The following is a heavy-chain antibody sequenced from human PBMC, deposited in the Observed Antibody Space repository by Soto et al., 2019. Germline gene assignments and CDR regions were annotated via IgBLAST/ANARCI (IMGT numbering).Heavy chain of an antibody. CDR3: ARRCSSTWCLDL. V-gene: IGHV1-18*01. D-gene: IGHD2-2*01. J-gene: IGHJ2*01. CDR1: GYTFTSYG. CDR2: ISGYNGNT. Sequence: QVQLVQSGAEVKKPGASVKVSCKASGYTFTSYGICWVRQAPGQGLEWMGWISGYNGNTNYAQNLQGRVTMTTDTSTSTVYMELRILRSDDTAVYYCARRCSSTWCLDLWGRGTLVIVSS.